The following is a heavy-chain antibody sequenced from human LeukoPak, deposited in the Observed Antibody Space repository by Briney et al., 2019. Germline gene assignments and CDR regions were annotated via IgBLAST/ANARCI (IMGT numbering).Heavy chain of an antibody. CDR3: ARRERYCSSTSCFLFKAAFDI. J-gene: IGHJ3*02. V-gene: IGHV4-30-2*01. Sequence: PSETLSLTCAVSGGSISSGGYSWSWIRQPPGKGLEWIGYIYHSGSTYYNPSLKSRVTISVDRSKNQFSLKLSSVTAADTAVYYCARRERYCSSTSCFLFKAAFDIWGQGTMVTVSS. D-gene: IGHD2-2*01. CDR1: GGSISSGGYS. CDR2: IYHSGST.